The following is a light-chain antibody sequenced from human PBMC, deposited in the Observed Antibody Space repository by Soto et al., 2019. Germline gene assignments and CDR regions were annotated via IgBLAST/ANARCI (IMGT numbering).Light chain of an antibody. V-gene: IGKV3-20*01. CDR2: AAS. CDR3: QQYFASSWT. J-gene: IGKJ1*01. Sequence: EIVLTQSPGTLSLSPGERATLSCRASQSISSTYLAWYRQKPGQPPRLLIYAASSRATGIPDRFSGSGSGTDFTLTISRLEPEDFAVYYCQQYFASSWTFGQGTKVDIK. CDR1: QSISSTY.